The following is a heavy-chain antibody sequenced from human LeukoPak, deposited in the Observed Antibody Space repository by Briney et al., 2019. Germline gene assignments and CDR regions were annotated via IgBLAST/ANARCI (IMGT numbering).Heavy chain of an antibody. CDR2: IWYDGNNK. J-gene: IGHJ4*02. V-gene: IGHV3-33*01. CDR1: GFTFNSFG. Sequence: GRSLRLSCAASGFTFNSFGMHWVRQAPGKGLEWVAVIWYDGNNKYYADPVKGRFTISRDNSKNTLYLQMNSLRAEDTSVYYCVRGEYYNDSSAYTSVDYWGQGTLVTVSS. CDR3: VRGEYYNDSSAYTSVDY. D-gene: IGHD3-22*01.